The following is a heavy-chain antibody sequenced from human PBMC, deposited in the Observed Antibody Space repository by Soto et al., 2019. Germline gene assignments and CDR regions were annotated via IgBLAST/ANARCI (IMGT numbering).Heavy chain of an antibody. D-gene: IGHD6-13*01. CDR2: ITSSGTTV. V-gene: IGHV3-48*02. J-gene: IGHJ4*02. CDR1: GFTFSSGS. Sequence: EVHLVESGGGLVQPGGSLRLSCAASGFTFSSGSLNWVRQAPGKGLEWVSYITSSGTTVYYADSVRGRFTISRDNAKNSLYLQMNSLRDDDTAVYYCARGSSNWAYYFDFWGQGTLVTVSS. CDR3: ARGSSNWAYYFDF.